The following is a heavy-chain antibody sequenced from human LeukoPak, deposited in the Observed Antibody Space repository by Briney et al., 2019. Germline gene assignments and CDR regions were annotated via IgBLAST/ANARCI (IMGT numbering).Heavy chain of an antibody. V-gene: IGHV4-39*01. CDR1: GCSISSCSYY. D-gene: IGHD6-19*01. J-gene: IGHJ4*02. CDR2: IYYSGST. Sequence: SETLSLTCTVSGCSISSCSYYWVWIRQPPGKGLEWIGCIYYSGSTYYNASLKSRGTISVDTSKNQFSLKLNSVTAADTAVYFCARQVVAVAGTGYFDYWGQGTLVTVSS. CDR3: ARQVVAVAGTGYFDY.